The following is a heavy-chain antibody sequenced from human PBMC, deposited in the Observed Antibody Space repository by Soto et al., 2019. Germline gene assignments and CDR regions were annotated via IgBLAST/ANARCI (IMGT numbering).Heavy chain of an antibody. CDR2: IYYSGST. V-gene: IGHV4-39*01. Sequence: SETLSLTCTVSGGSISSSSYYWGWIRQPPGKGLEWIGSIYYSGSTYYNPSLKSRVTISVDTSKNQFSLKLSSVTAADTAVYYCARLPKDKNYDFLSRYPNTPFDYWGQGTLGTVSS. D-gene: IGHD3-3*01. CDR3: ARLPKDKNYDFLSRYPNTPFDY. J-gene: IGHJ4*02. CDR1: GGSISSSSYY.